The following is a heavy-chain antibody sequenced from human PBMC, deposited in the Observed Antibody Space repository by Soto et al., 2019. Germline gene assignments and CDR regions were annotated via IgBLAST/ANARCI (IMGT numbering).Heavy chain of an antibody. CDR3: ARGQRFSDWFDP. V-gene: IGHV4-4*07. Sequence: SETLSPTCSVSGGTISGYYWTWIRQPAGKGLEWIGRIYSSGNTKYNPSLQSRVTMSLDTSNNQFSLRLTSVTAADTAVYYCARGQRFSDWFDPWGQGTLVTVSS. D-gene: IGHD3-3*01. CDR2: IYSSGNT. J-gene: IGHJ5*02. CDR1: GGTISGYY.